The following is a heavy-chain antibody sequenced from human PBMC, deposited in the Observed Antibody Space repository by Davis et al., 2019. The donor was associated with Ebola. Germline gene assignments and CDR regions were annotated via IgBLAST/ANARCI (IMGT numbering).Heavy chain of an antibody. Sequence: GESLKISCTASGFTFSNYWMNWVRQAPGMGLEWVANTRPDGSEKYYVDSVKGRFTISRDNTKNSLYLQMNSLRAEDTAVYYCARGSEMANPADGDYWGQGTLVTVSS. CDR3: ARGSEMANPADGDY. V-gene: IGHV3-7*01. CDR2: TRPDGSEK. CDR1: GFTFSNYW. D-gene: IGHD5-24*01. J-gene: IGHJ4*02.